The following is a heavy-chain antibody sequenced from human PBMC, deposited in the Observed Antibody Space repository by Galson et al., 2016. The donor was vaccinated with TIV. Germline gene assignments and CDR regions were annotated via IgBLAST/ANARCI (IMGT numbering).Heavy chain of an antibody. J-gene: IGHJ5*02. Sequence: SLRLSCAASGFSLSDYGMHWVRQAPGKGLEWVAVLWHDGKKKYYADSVNGRFTISRDHARNTLHLQINGLRAEDSAVYYCARDKMTTTIFGIGFDPWGQGTLVTVSS. CDR2: LWHDGKKK. CDR1: GFSLSDYG. CDR3: ARDKMTTTIFGIGFDP. D-gene: IGHD3-3*01. V-gene: IGHV3-33*01.